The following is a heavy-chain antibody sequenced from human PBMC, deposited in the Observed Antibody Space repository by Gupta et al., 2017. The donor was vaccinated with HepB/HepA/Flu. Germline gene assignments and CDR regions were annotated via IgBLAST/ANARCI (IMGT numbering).Heavy chain of an antibody. CDR2: GFYSGRT. D-gene: IGHD6-19*01. CDR3: ARHQAGWYFDL. Sequence: QVQLQESGPGLVKTSETLSLTCTVSGVSMSSSPAFWAWIRPPPGKGLEWIGSGFYSGRTHYNPSLKSRVTISVDSSKNQFSLSLRSMTAADRALYYCARHQAGWYFDLWGRATQVTVST. V-gene: IGHV4-39*01. CDR1: GVSMSSSPAF. J-gene: IGHJ2*01.